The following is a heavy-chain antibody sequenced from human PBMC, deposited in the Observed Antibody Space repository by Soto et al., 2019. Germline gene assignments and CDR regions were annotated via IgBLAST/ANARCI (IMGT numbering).Heavy chain of an antibody. J-gene: IGHJ6*03. CDR2: INSDGSST. Sequence: GGSLRLSCAASGFTFSSYWMHWVRQAPGKGLVWVSRINSDGSSTSYADSVKGRFTISRDNAKNTLYLQMNSLRAEDTAVYYCARQEDYYYMDVWGKGTTVTVSS. CDR1: GFTFSSYW. CDR3: ARQEDYYYMDV. V-gene: IGHV3-74*01.